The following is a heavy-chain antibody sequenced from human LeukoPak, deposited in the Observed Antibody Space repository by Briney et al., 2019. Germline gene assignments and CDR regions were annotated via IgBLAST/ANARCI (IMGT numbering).Heavy chain of an antibody. V-gene: IGHV3-49*04. J-gene: IGHJ4*02. Sequence: GGSLRHSCTASGFIFGDYAVTWVRQAPGKGLEWVGFIRSKAYGGTTEYAASVKGRFTISRDDSKSIAYLQMNSLKPEDTAVYYCSRGLRGLHYWGQGTLVTVSS. CDR1: GFIFGDYA. CDR3: SRGLRGLHY. CDR2: IRSKAYGGTT. D-gene: IGHD5/OR15-5a*01.